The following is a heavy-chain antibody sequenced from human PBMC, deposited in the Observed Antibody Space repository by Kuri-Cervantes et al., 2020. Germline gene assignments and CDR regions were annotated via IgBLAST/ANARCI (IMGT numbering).Heavy chain of an antibody. Sequence: GSLRLSCTVSGGSISSSSYYWGWIRQPPGKGLEWIGYIYYSGSTNYNPSLKSRVTISVDTSKNQYSLKLSSVTAADTAVYYCARDSRVGWFDPWGQGTLVTVSS. CDR2: IYYSGST. CDR1: GGSISSSSYY. J-gene: IGHJ5*02. D-gene: IGHD2-15*01. CDR3: ARDSRVGWFDP. V-gene: IGHV4-61*01.